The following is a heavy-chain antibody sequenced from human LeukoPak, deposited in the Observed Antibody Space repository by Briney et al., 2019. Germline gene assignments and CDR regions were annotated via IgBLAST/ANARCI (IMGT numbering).Heavy chain of an antibody. D-gene: IGHD4-23*01. CDR1: GGSISSSSYY. V-gene: IGHV4-39*01. J-gene: IGHJ6*02. CDR3: ASRGWGEDGGHYYYYYGMDV. Sequence: SETLSLTCTVSGGSISSSSYYWGWIRQPPGKGLEWIGSIYYSGSTYYNPSLKSRVTISVDTSKNQFSLKLSSVTAADTAVYYCASRGWGEDGGHYYYYYGMDVWGQGTTVTVSS. CDR2: IYYSGST.